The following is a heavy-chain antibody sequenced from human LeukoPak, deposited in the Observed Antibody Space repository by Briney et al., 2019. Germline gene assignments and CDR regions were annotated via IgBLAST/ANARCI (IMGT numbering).Heavy chain of an antibody. CDR1: GYTFTDYY. D-gene: IGHD2-2*01. Sequence: ASVKVSCKASGYTFTDYYIHWVRQAPGQGLEWMAWINPNSGDTYYAQNFHDRITLTRDTSISTAYMELSRLRSDDTAIYYCARANALYCSSTSCLFDYWGQGTLVTVSS. V-gene: IGHV1-2*02. CDR2: INPNSGDT. CDR3: ARANALYCSSTSCLFDY. J-gene: IGHJ4*02.